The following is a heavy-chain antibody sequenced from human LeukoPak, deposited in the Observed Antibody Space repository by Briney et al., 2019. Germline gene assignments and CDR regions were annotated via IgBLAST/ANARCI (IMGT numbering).Heavy chain of an antibody. CDR2: MNPNSGNT. CDR1: GYTFTSYD. J-gene: IGHJ4*02. V-gene: IGHV1-8*03. D-gene: IGHD3-9*01. CDR3: ARKLRYFDRTPLGY. Sequence: ASVKVSCKASGYTFTSYDINWVRQATGQGLEWMGWMNPNSGNTGYAQKFQGRVTITRNTSISTAYMELSSLSSEDTAVYYCARKLRYFDRTPLGYWGQGTLVTVSS.